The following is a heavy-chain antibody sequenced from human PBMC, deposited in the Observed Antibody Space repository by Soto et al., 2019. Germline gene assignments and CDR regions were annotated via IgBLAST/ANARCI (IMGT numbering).Heavy chain of an antibody. D-gene: IGHD1-20*01. CDR1: GGSISSYY. V-gene: IGHV4-59*01. CDR2: IYYSGST. CDR3: ARDGALITDPTQYYYYGMDV. J-gene: IGHJ6*02. Sequence: SETLSLTCTVSGGSISSYYWSWIRQPPGKGLEWIGQIYYSGSTKYNPSLKSRVTISLDTSKKQFSLKLSSVTAADTAVYYCARDGALITDPTQYYYYGMDVWGQGTTVTVSS.